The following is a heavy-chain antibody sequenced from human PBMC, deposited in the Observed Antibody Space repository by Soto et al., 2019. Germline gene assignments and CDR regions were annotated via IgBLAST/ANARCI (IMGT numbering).Heavy chain of an antibody. D-gene: IGHD3-22*01. CDR2: INHSGST. CDR3: ARGLYYYDSSGNAYFDY. V-gene: IGHV4-34*01. CDR1: GGSFSGYY. Sequence: SETLSLTCAVYGGSFSGYYWSWIRQPPGKGLEWIGEINHSGSTNYNPSLKSRVTISVDTSKNQFSLKLSSVTAADTAVYYCARGLYYYDSSGNAYFDYWGQGTLVTVSS. J-gene: IGHJ4*02.